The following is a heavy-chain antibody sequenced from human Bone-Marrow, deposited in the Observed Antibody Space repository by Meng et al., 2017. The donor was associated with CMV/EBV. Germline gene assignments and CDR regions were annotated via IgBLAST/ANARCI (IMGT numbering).Heavy chain of an antibody. D-gene: IGHD2-2*02. V-gene: IGHV1-69*02. CDR3: ASTVPAAIHYYYGMDV. J-gene: IGHJ6*02. Sequence: SVKVSCKASGGTFSSYTISWVRQAPGQGLEWMGRIIPILGIANYAQKFQGRVTITADKSTSTAYMELSSLRSEDTAVYYCASTVPAAIHYYYGMDVWGQGTTVTVSS. CDR2: IIPILGIA. CDR1: GGTFSSYT.